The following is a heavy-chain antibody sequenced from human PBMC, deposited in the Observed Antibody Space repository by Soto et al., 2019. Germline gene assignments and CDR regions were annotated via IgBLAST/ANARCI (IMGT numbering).Heavy chain of an antibody. D-gene: IGHD3-3*01. CDR2: IYWDDDK. CDR1: EFSLSTSGVG. J-gene: IGHJ5*02. Sequence: QIPLKESGPTLVKPTQPLTLTCTFSEFSLSTSGVGVGWIRQPPGKALEWLALIYWDDDKRYSPSLKSRITITKDTTKNQVVLTGTDIDPVDTATYCCAHRGGWSGGWVDPWGQGTLVTVSS. V-gene: IGHV2-5*02. CDR3: AHRGGWSGGWVDP.